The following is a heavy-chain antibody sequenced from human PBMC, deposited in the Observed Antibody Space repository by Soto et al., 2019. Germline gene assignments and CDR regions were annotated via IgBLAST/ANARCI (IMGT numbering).Heavy chain of an antibody. CDR3: AKEQSSGFYSVVDY. J-gene: IGHJ4*02. D-gene: IGHD6-19*01. CDR2: ITDDGSEI. CDR1: GFTLSCCG. V-gene: IGHV3-30*18. Sequence: QVQVVESGGGVVQPGRSLRLSCAASGFTLSCCGMHWVRQAPGKGREWVEVITDDGSEIHYGDSVKGRFTISRDSSENTGYLQTTSLRVEDSAVYYCAKEQSSGFYSVVDYWGQGTLVTVSP.